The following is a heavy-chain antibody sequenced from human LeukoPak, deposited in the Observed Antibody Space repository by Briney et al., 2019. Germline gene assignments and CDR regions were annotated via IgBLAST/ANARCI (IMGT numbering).Heavy chain of an antibody. D-gene: IGHD1-26*01. J-gene: IGHJ3*02. Sequence: GGSLRLSCAASGFTFSSYAMHWVRQAPGKGLEWVAVISYDGSNKYYADSVKGRFTISRDNSKNTLYLQMNSLRAEDTAVYYCARGGGVKWELPQGAFDIWGQGTMVTVSS. CDR1: GFTFSSYA. V-gene: IGHV3-30-3*01. CDR3: ARGGGVKWELPQGAFDI. CDR2: ISYDGSNK.